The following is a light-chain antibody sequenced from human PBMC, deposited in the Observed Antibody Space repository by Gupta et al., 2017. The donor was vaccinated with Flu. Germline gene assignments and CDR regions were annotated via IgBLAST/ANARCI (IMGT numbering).Light chain of an antibody. CDR1: SLRRCY. V-gene: IGLV3-19*01. CDR3: YCQYSTGNQWV. J-gene: IGLJ3*02. Sequence: SSALTQVSSVSVALGQTVRLTCQGDSLRRCYASWYQQRPRHAPVVVMYGQNNRPSGIPDRFSGSNSGNTASLTITGAQAEDEADYYCYCQYSTGNQWVFGGGTTLTVL. CDR2: GQN.